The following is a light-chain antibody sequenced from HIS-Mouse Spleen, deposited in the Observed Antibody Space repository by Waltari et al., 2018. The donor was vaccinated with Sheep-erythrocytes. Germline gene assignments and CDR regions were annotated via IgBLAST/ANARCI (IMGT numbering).Light chain of an antibody. J-gene: IGLJ1*01. CDR3: CSYAGSYNHV. Sequence: QSALTQPRSVSGSPGQSVTISCTGTSSDVGGYNYVSWYQQHPGKAPKLMIYDVSKRPSGVPDRFSGSKSGNTASLTISGLQADDEADYYCCSYAGSYNHVFATGTKVTVL. CDR1: SSDVGGYNY. CDR2: DVS. V-gene: IGLV2-11*01.